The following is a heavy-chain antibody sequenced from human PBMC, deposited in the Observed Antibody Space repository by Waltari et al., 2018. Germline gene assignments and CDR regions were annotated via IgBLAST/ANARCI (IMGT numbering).Heavy chain of an antibody. CDR1: GYTFTGHY. CDR2: INPNSGDT. CDR3: ARDLGSDYGNRDY. D-gene: IGHD4-17*01. J-gene: IGHJ4*02. V-gene: IGHV1-2*06. Sequence: QVHLVQSGAEVRKPGPSVKVSCKAPGYTFTGHYIQWVRRAPGQGLEWMGRINPNSGDTNYAQKFQGRVTLTRDTSINTAYMELSSLKSDDTAVYYCARDLGSDYGNRDYWGQGTLVTVPS.